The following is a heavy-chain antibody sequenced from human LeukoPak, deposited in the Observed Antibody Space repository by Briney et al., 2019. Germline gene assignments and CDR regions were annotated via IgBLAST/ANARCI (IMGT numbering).Heavy chain of an antibody. CDR3: ARGVYIAAAQYGY. CDR2: IYYSGTT. V-gene: IGHV4-59*01. J-gene: IGHJ4*02. D-gene: IGHD6-13*01. Sequence: SETLSLTCTVSGGSISSYYWSWIRQPPGKGREWIGYIYYSGTTKYNPSLKSRVTISVDTSKNQFSLKLSSVTAADTAVYYCARGVYIAAAQYGYWGQGTLVTVSS. CDR1: GGSISSYY.